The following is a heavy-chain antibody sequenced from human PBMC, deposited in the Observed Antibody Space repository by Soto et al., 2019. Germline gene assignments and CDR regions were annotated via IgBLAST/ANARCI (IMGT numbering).Heavy chain of an antibody. CDR1: GGTFSSYA. Sequence: EASVKVSCKASGGTFSSYAISWVRQAPGQGLEWMGGIIPIFGTANYAQKFQGRVTITADESTSTAYMELSSLRSEDTAVYYCARGRYSSSPHDAFDSWGQGTMGAVSS. CDR3: ARGRYSSSPHDAFDS. D-gene: IGHD6-6*01. CDR2: IIPIFGTA. J-gene: IGHJ3*02. V-gene: IGHV1-69*13.